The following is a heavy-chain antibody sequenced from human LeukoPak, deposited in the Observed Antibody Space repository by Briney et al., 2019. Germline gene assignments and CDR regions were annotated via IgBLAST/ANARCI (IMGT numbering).Heavy chain of an antibody. V-gene: IGHV5-51*01. J-gene: IGHJ4*02. D-gene: IGHD5-12*01. CDR1: GYNFASAW. CDR2: IYAGDSST. CDR3: ARRLEGLATFDY. Sequence: GESLKISCKASGYNFASAWIGWVRQMPGKGLEWMGIIYAGDSSTRYSPSFQGQVTISVDKSISTAYVQWSSLMASDTAMYYCARRLEGLATFDYWGQGTLVTVSS.